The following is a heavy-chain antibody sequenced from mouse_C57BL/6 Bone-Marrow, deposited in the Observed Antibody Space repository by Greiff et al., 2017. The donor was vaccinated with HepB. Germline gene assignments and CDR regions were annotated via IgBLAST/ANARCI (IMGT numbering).Heavy chain of an antibody. CDR3: ARGTTVVATDDFDH. CDR1: GYTFTSYW. D-gene: IGHD1-1*01. Sequence: QVQLQQPGAELVKPGASVKLSCKASGYTFTSYWMHWVKQRPGRGLEWIGRIDPNSGGTKYNEKFKSKATLTVDKPSSTAYMLLSSLTSEDSSVYLCARGTTVVATDDFDHWGEGTPLTVSS. V-gene: IGHV1-72*01. J-gene: IGHJ2*01. CDR2: IDPNSGGT.